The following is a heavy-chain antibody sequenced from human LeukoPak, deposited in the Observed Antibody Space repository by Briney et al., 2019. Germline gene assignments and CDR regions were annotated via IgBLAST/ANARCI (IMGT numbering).Heavy chain of an antibody. Sequence: SETLSLTCNVSGASMSSNYWSWIRQHPGKGLEWIGYIYHSGSTYYNPSLKSRVTISVDTSKNQFSLKLSSVTAADTAVYHCARYITVTTYYFDYWGQGILVTVSS. J-gene: IGHJ4*02. D-gene: IGHD4-17*01. CDR2: IYHSGST. V-gene: IGHV4-59*06. CDR1: GASMSSNY. CDR3: ARYITVTTYYFDY.